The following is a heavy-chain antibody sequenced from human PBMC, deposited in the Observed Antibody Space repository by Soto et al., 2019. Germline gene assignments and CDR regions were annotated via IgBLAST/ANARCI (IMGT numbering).Heavy chain of an antibody. CDR1: GFTFSSYA. Sequence: GGSLRFSCAASGFTFSSYAMHWVRQAPGKGLEYVSTINRNGGSTYYANSVKGRFTISRDNSKNTLYLQMGSLRAEDMAVYYCARGGSDYYFDYWGQGTLVTVSS. V-gene: IGHV3-64*01. CDR2: INRNGGST. CDR3: ARGGSDYYFDY. D-gene: IGHD2-21*02. J-gene: IGHJ4*02.